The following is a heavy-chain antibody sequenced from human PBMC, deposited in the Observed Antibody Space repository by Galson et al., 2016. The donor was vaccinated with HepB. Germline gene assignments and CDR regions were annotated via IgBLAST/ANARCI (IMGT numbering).Heavy chain of an antibody. CDR2: IYHSGST. Sequence: SETLSLTCAVSGGSISSSNWWSWVRQPPGKGLEWIGEIYHSGSTVYNPSFKGRVTISLDKSKNQFSLEVNSVTAADTAVYYCARDVVILEWSSRSNNWFDPWGQGTLVTVSS. D-gene: IGHD3-3*01. CDR1: GGSISSSNW. V-gene: IGHV4-4*02. J-gene: IGHJ5*02. CDR3: ARDVVILEWSSRSNNWFDP.